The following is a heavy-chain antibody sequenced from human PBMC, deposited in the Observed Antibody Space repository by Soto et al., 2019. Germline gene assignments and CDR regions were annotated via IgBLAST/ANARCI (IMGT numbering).Heavy chain of an antibody. CDR3: ARRSGLPSPTPGWLPPDY. J-gene: IGHJ4*02. D-gene: IGHD6-19*01. CDR2: IYPGDSDT. CDR1: GYSFTSYW. Sequence: GESLKISCKGSGYSFTSYWIGWVRQMPGKGLEWMGIIYPGDSDTRYSPSFQGQVTISADKSISTAYLQWSSLKASDTAMYYCARRSGLPSPTPGWLPPDYWGQGTLVTVSS. V-gene: IGHV5-51*01.